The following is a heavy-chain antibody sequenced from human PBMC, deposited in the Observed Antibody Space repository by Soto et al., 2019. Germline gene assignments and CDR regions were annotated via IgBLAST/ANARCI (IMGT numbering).Heavy chain of an antibody. J-gene: IGHJ2*01. Sequence: QVQLVQSGAEVKKPGASVKVSCKASGYTFNNYGISWVRQAPGQGLEWMGWIGPYNGNTDHAKNFQGRVTMTTDTSTNTASMELRSLRSDDTALYYCARCYCSVGSCYTCWHFDLWGRGTLVTVSS. V-gene: IGHV1-18*01. D-gene: IGHD2-15*01. CDR2: IGPYNGNT. CDR3: ARCYCSVGSCYTCWHFDL. CDR1: GYTFNNYG.